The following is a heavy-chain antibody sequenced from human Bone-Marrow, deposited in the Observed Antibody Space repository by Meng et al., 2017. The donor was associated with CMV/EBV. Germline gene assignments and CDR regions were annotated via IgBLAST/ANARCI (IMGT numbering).Heavy chain of an antibody. Sequence: SETLSLTCTVSGGSISSGDYYWGWIRQPPGKGLEWIGSIYYGGSTYYSPSLKNRVTISLDTSKSQFSLNLNSVTAADTAIYYCASITTSYTRFDYWGQGTLVTVSS. V-gene: IGHV4-39*07. D-gene: IGHD4-11*01. CDR1: GGSISSGDYY. CDR3: ASITTSYTRFDY. CDR2: IYYGGST. J-gene: IGHJ4*02.